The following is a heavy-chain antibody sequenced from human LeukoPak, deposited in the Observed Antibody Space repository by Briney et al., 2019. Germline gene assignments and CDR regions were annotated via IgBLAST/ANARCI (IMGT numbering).Heavy chain of an antibody. V-gene: IGHV1-8*01. CDR1: GYTFTSYD. D-gene: IGHD6-19*01. J-gene: IGHJ5*02. CDR3: ARGREQWLAIGGYNWFDP. Sequence: GASVTVSCKASGYTFTSYDINWVRQATGQGLEWMGWMNPNSGNTGYAQKFQGRVTMTRNTSISRAYMELSSLRSEDAAVYCCARGREQWLAIGGYNWFDPWGQGTLVTVSS. CDR2: MNPNSGNT.